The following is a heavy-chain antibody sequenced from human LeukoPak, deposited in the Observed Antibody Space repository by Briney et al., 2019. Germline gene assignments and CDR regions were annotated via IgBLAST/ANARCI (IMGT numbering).Heavy chain of an antibody. CDR3: ASGVVVVIIPHFDY. D-gene: IGHD3-22*01. CDR2: IYYSGST. CDR1: GGSISSSSYY. J-gene: IGHJ4*02. V-gene: IGHV4-39*01. Sequence: KTSETLSLTCTVSGGSISSSSYYWGWIRQPPGKGLEWIGSIYYSGSTYYNPSLKSRVTISVDTSKNQFSLKLSSVTAADTAVYYCASGVVVVIIPHFDYWGQGTLVTVSS.